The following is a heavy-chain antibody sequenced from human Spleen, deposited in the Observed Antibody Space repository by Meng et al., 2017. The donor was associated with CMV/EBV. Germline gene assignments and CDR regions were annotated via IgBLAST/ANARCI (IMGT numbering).Heavy chain of an antibody. CDR2: IKQDGSEK. CDR1: GFTFDDYA. CDR3: ASWGSLDY. Sequence: GESLKISCAASGFTFDDYAMHWVRQAPGKGLEWVANIKQDGSEKYYVDSVKGRFTISRDNAKNSLYLQMNSLRAEDTAVYYCASWGSLDYWGQGTLVTVSS. D-gene: IGHD3-16*01. V-gene: IGHV3-7*01. J-gene: IGHJ4*02.